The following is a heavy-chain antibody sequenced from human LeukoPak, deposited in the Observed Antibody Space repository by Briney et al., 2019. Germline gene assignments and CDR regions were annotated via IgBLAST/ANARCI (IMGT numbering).Heavy chain of an antibody. CDR2: ISGSGGST. Sequence: GGSLRLSCAASGFTFSSYAMSWVRQAPGKGLEWVSAISGSGGSTYYVDSVKGRFTISRDNSKNTLYLQMNSLRAEDTAVYYCAGYSSGWTSEYFQHWGQGTLVTVSS. D-gene: IGHD6-19*01. CDR3: AGYSSGWTSEYFQH. V-gene: IGHV3-23*01. CDR1: GFTFSSYA. J-gene: IGHJ1*01.